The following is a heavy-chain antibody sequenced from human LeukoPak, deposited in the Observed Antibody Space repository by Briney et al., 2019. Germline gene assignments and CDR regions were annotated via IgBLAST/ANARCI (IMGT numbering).Heavy chain of an antibody. CDR3: ARLDKRVHNTFDI. D-gene: IGHD3-9*01. CDR2: IFYGGAT. CDR1: SDSISSSTSY. J-gene: IGHJ3*02. V-gene: IGHV4-39*01. Sequence: PSETLSLTCTVSSDSISSSTSYWGWIRQPPGKGLEYIGSIFYGGATYYNPSLKSRVTLSVDMSKNQFSLKLSSVTAADTAVYYCARLDKRVHNTFDIWGQGTMVTVSS.